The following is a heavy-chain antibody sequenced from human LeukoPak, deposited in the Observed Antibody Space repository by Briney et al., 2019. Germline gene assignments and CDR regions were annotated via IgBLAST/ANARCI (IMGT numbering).Heavy chain of an antibody. CDR1: GYTFTSYH. Sequence: ASVKVSCKTSGYTFTSYHMHWVRHAPGQGLEWVAIIKSTGDTTVYAQKFQGRVTVIRDTSTSTVYMDLSSLSSEDTAVYYCLREDAHTYYFDFWGPGTRVTVSS. D-gene: IGHD2-2*01. J-gene: IGHJ4*02. CDR2: IKSTGDTT. V-gene: IGHV1-46*01. CDR3: LREDAHTYYFDF.